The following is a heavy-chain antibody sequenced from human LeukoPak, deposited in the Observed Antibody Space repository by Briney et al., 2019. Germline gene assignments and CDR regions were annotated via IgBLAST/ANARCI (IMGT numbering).Heavy chain of an antibody. V-gene: IGHV3-23*01. D-gene: IGHD2-21*01. CDR3: ARDHYSGGGWFDP. CDR2: ISGSGDST. Sequence: GGSLRLSCTASGFTFSNFAMSWVRQDPGMGLQWVSSISGSGDSTFYADSVKGRFTISRDNSKNTLYLQMGSLRAEDMAVYYCARDHYSGGGWFDPWGQGTLVTVSS. J-gene: IGHJ5*02. CDR1: GFTFSNFA.